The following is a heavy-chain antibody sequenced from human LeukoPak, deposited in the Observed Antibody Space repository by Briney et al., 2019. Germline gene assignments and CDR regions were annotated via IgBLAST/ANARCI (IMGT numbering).Heavy chain of an antibody. CDR2: INWNGGST. CDR1: GFTFDDYG. Sequence: GGSLRLSCAASGFTFDDYGMSWVRQAPGKGLEWVSGINWNGGSTGYADPVKGRFTISRDNAKNSLYLQMNSLRAEDTALYHCARSSGNYYYYGMDVWGQGTTVTVSS. V-gene: IGHV3-20*01. CDR3: ARSSGNYYYYGMDV. J-gene: IGHJ6*02.